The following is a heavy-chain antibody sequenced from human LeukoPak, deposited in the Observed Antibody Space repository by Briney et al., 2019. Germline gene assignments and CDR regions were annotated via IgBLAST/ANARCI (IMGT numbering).Heavy chain of an antibody. Sequence: ASVKVSRKASGGTFSSYAISWVRQAPGQGLEWMGGIIPIFGTANYAQKFQGRVTITADESTSTAYMELSSLRSEDTAVYYCARAERYSSSWYIDYYYGMDVWGQGTTVTVSS. D-gene: IGHD6-13*01. CDR1: GGTFSSYA. V-gene: IGHV1-69*13. CDR2: IIPIFGTA. CDR3: ARAERYSSSWYIDYYYGMDV. J-gene: IGHJ6*02.